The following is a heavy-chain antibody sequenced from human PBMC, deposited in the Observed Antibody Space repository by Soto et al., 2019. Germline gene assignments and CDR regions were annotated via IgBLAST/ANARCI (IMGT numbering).Heavy chain of an antibody. CDR1: GFTFSSYA. J-gene: IGHJ6*02. D-gene: IGHD3-3*01. CDR2: ISYDGSNK. Sequence: QVQLVESGGGVVQPGRSLRLSCAASGFTFSSYAMHWVRQAPGKGLEWVAVISYDGSNKYYADSVKGRFTISRDNSKNTLYLQMNSLRAEDTAVYYCARVRTMPNYGMDFWGQGTTVTVSS. CDR3: ARVRTMPNYGMDF. V-gene: IGHV3-30-3*01.